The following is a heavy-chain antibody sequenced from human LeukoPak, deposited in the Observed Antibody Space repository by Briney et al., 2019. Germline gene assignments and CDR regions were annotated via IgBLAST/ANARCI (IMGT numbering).Heavy chain of an antibody. Sequence: ASVKVSCKASGYTFSSYYMHWVRQAPGQGLEWMGIINPSGGSTNYAQKFQGRVTITADKSTSTAYMELSSLRSEDAAVYYCARGEVAAPNWFDPWGQGTLVTVSS. J-gene: IGHJ5*02. CDR1: GYTFSSYY. D-gene: IGHD6-19*01. V-gene: IGHV1-46*01. CDR3: ARGEVAAPNWFDP. CDR2: INPSGGST.